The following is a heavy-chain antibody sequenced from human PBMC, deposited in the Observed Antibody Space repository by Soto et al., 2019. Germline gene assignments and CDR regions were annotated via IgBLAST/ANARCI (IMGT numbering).Heavy chain of an antibody. V-gene: IGHV4-34*01. J-gene: IGHJ6*02. CDR2: INHSGST. CDR1: GGSFSGYC. CDR3: AKGYGSPYYYYGMDV. Sequence: SETLSLTCAVYGGSFSGYCWSWIRQPPGKGLEWIGEINHSGSTNYNPSLKSRVTISVDTDNNQFSLKLSSVTAADTAVDYCAKGYGSPYYYYGMDVWGQGTTVTVSS. D-gene: IGHD3-10*01.